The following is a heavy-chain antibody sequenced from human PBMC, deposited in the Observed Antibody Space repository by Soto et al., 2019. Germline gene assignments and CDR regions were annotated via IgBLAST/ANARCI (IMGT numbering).Heavy chain of an antibody. CDR1: GGSISSYY. CDR2: IYYSGST. V-gene: IGHV4-59*08. Sequence: SETLSLTCSVSGGSISSYYWSWIRQPQGKGLEWIGYIYYSGSTNYNPSLKSRVTISVDTSKNQFSLKLSSVTAADTAVYYCARALGYCSGGSCPGGFDPWGQGTLVTVPQ. J-gene: IGHJ5*02. CDR3: ARALGYCSGGSCPGGFDP. D-gene: IGHD2-15*01.